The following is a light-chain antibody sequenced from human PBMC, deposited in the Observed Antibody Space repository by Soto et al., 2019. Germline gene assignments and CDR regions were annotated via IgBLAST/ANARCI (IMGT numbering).Light chain of an antibody. J-gene: IGLJ1*01. CDR1: SSDVGAYDY. Sequence: SALTQPASVSASPGQSIAISCSGTSSDVGAYDYVSWYQHHPGKAPKLIIYEVTYRPSGVSNRFSASKSGNTASLTISGLQAEDEADYYCSSYTSSSTYVFGTGTKLTVL. V-gene: IGLV2-14*01. CDR3: SSYTSSSTYV. CDR2: EVT.